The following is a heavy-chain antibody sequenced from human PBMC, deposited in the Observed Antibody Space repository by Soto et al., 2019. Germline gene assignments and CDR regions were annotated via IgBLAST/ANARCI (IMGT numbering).Heavy chain of an antibody. D-gene: IGHD3-16*01. V-gene: IGHV3-48*03. J-gene: IGHJ4*02. CDR3: ARAGQYGGNFFSGY. CDR1: GFTFSTYE. CDR2: ISSGGSTI. Sequence: EVQLVESGGGSVQPGGSLRLSCAASGFTFSTYEMNWVRQAPGKGLEWVSYISSGGSTIYADSVRGRFTISRDNAKNSLHLQMNSLRAEDPAVYYCARAGQYGGNFFSGYWGQGTLVTVSS.